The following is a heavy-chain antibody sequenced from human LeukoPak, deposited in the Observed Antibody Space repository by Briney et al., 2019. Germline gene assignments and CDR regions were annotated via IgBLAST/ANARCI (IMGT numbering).Heavy chain of an antibody. Sequence: SETLSLTCSVSGGSISRDYWSWIRQPPGKGLEWVGYIYYTGSTNNNPSLKSRVTISVDTSKNQFSLKLSSVTAADTAVYYCARDRPGGSSLDYWGQGTLVTVSS. V-gene: IGHV4-59*01. J-gene: IGHJ4*02. CDR2: IYYTGST. CDR3: ARDRPGGSSLDY. D-gene: IGHD6-13*01. CDR1: GGSISRDY.